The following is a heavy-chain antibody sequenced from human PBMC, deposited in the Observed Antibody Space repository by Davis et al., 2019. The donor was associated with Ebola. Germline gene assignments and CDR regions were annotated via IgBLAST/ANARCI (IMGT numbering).Heavy chain of an antibody. J-gene: IGHJ4*02. CDR1: GFTFSSYT. V-gene: IGHV3-23*01. D-gene: IGHD3-3*01. Sequence: PGGSLRFSCAASGFTFSSYTMNWVRQAPGKGLEWVSAISGSGGSTYYTDSVKGRFTISRDNSKNTLYLQMNSLRVEDTALYYCAGLDWNYWGQGTLVTVSS. CDR3: AGLDWNY. CDR2: ISGSGGST.